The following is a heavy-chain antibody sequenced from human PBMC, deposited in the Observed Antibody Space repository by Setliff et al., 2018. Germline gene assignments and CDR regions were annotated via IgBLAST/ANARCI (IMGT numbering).Heavy chain of an antibody. V-gene: IGHV3-15*01. CDR3: TTGSVCVGDCYSGRLKY. CDR1: GFTFSNAW. J-gene: IGHJ4*02. Sequence: PGGSLRLSCAASGFTFSNAWMSWVRQAPGKGLEWGGRIKSNVEFGTTDYAAPVKGRFTISRDDSRNTLYLQMDSLKTEDTAVYYCTTGSVCVGDCYSGRLKYWGQGTLVTVSS. D-gene: IGHD2-21*02. CDR2: IKSNVEFGTT.